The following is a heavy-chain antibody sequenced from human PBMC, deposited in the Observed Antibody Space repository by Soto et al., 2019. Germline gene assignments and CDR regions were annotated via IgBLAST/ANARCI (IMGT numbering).Heavy chain of an antibody. D-gene: IGHD2-2*02. CDR1: GGTFSSYA. J-gene: IGHJ3*02. CDR3: ATYLDTLDAFDI. V-gene: IGHV1-69*13. Sequence: GASVKVSCKASGGTFSSYAISWVRQAPGQGLEWKGGIIPIFGTANYAQKFQGRVTITADESTSTAYMELSSLRSEDTAVYYCATYLDTLDAFDIWGQGTMVTVSS. CDR2: IIPIFGTA.